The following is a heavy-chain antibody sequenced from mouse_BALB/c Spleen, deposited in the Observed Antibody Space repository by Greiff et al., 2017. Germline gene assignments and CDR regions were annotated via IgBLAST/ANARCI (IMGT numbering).Heavy chain of an antibody. V-gene: IGHV14-3*02. CDR2: IDPANGNT. D-gene: IGHD2-4*01. Sequence: VQLQQSGAELVKPGASVKLSCTASGFNIKDTYMHWVKQRPEQGLEWIGRIDPANGNTKYDPKFQGKATITADTSSNTAYLQLSSLTSEDTAVYYCASGGITTAWFAYWGQGTLVTVSA. CDR3: ASGGITTAWFAY. J-gene: IGHJ3*01. CDR1: GFNIKDTY.